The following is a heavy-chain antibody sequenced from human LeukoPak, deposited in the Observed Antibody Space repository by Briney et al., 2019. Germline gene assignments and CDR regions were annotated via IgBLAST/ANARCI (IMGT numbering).Heavy chain of an antibody. Sequence: GGSLRLSCAASGFSFSDAWMNWVRQAPGKGLEWVGHIRSKADGGTPDYIAPVKGRFTISRDDSKDTLYLQMNSLNIEDTAMYYCTTRSPARYCSDGACYSSADYWGQGTLVTVSS. D-gene: IGHD2-15*01. V-gene: IGHV3-15*07. CDR3: TTRSPARYCSDGACYSSADY. CDR2: IRSKADGGTP. J-gene: IGHJ4*02. CDR1: GFSFSDAW.